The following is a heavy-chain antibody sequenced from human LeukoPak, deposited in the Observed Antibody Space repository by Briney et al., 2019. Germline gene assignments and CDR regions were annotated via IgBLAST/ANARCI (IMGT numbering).Heavy chain of an antibody. J-gene: IGHJ4*02. CDR2: IIPIFGTA. V-gene: IGHV1-69*13. CDR1: GGTFISYA. Sequence: GASVKVSCKASGGTFISYAISWVRQAPGQGLEWMGGIIPIFGTANYAQKFQGRVTITADESTSTAYMELSSLRSEDTAVYYCARDYSGSYTAFDYWGQGTLVTVSS. D-gene: IGHD1-26*01. CDR3: ARDYSGSYTAFDY.